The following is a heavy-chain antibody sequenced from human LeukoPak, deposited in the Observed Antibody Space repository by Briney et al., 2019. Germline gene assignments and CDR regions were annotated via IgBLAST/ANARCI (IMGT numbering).Heavy chain of an antibody. CDR1: GGSISSGSYY. Sequence: PSETLSLTCTVSGGSISSGSYYWSWIRQPAGKGLEWIGRIYTSGSTNYNPSLKSRVTISVDTSKNQFSLKLSSVTAADTAVYYCARDANDFWSGYPYKATYYYMDVWGKGTTVTVSS. CDR3: ARDANDFWSGYPYKATYYYMDV. J-gene: IGHJ6*03. D-gene: IGHD3-3*01. V-gene: IGHV4-61*02. CDR2: IYTSGST.